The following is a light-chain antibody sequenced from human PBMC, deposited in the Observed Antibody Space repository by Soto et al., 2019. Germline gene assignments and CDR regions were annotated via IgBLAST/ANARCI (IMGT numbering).Light chain of an antibody. V-gene: IGKV3-15*01. CDR3: QKRSSWPPSIT. J-gene: IGKJ5*01. CDR2: GAS. CDR1: ENVRTK. Sequence: EIVMTQSPAILSVSPGEGASLSCRASENVRTKVGWYQQKAGQAPRLLIYGASTRATGVPDRFSGSGSGTQFTLTISSLEAEDFAVYYCQKRSSWPPSITFGQGTRLEIK.